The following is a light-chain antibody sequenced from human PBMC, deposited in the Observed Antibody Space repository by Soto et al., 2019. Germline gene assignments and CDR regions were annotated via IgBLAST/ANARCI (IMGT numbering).Light chain of an antibody. CDR2: EVS. V-gene: IGLV2-14*01. Sequence: QSALTQPASVSGSPGQSITISCTGTSSDVGNYKYVSWYQQHPGKAPKLMIYEVSNRPSGVSNRFSGSKSGNTASLTISGRQAEDETDYYCFSYTSSGTYVFGTWTKLTVL. J-gene: IGLJ1*01. CDR1: SSDVGNYKY. CDR3: FSYTSSGTYV.